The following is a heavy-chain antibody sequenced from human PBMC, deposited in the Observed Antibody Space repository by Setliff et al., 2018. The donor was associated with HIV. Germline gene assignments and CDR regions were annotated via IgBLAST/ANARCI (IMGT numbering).Heavy chain of an antibody. J-gene: IGHJ3*02. CDR2: IDPSDSYT. CDR1: GYSFTTYW. D-gene: IGHD5-12*01. CDR3: ARVGPGHRDGKIYDTFDI. V-gene: IGHV5-10-1*01. Sequence: PGESLKISCMGSGYSFTTYWITWVRQMPGKGLEWMGRIDPSDSYTDYSQSFHGHVTLSVDRSINTAYLQWSNLKASDTAMYYCARVGPGHRDGKIYDTFDIWGQGTLVTVSS.